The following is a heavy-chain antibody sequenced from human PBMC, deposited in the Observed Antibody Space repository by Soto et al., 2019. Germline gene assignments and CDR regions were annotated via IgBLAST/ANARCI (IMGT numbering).Heavy chain of an antibody. CDR2: VYYRGRS. V-gene: IGHV4-39*01. D-gene: IGHD2-8*01. Sequence: SETLSLTCTVSGGSVSNGNYYWGWIRQSPGKGLEWIGSVYYRGRSYSKSSVKSRVTISVDTSKNQFSLNLNSVTASDTAVYYCVSQRTSVLTQAYFDYWGPGALVTVSS. CDR1: GGSVSNGNYY. J-gene: IGHJ4*02. CDR3: VSQRTSVLTQAYFDY.